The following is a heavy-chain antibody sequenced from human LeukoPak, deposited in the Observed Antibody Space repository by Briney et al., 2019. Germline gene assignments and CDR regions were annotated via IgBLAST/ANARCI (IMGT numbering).Heavy chain of an antibody. Sequence: GGSLRLSCAASGFTFRSYWVSWVRQAPGKGLEWVANIKQDGSEKYYVDSVKGRFTISRDNAKNSLYLQMNSLRAEDTAVYYCARDYSYGFIDYWGQGTLDTVSS. D-gene: IGHD5-18*01. J-gene: IGHJ4*02. CDR3: ARDYSYGFIDY. CDR2: IKQDGSEK. CDR1: GFTFRSYW. V-gene: IGHV3-7*05.